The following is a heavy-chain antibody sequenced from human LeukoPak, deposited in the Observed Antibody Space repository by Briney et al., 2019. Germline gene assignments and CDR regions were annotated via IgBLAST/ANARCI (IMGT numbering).Heavy chain of an antibody. D-gene: IGHD3-3*01. CDR1: GASISGSTYS. V-gene: IGHV4-30-2*01. J-gene: IGHJ4*02. CDR2: INHSGST. Sequence: SETLSLTCSVSGASISGSTYSWSWIRQPPGKGLEWIGEINHSGSTIYNPSLRSRVTISVDTSKNQISLKLSSVTAADTAVHYCGRYDHPVITPIDSWGQGTLVTVSS. CDR3: GRYDHPVITPIDS.